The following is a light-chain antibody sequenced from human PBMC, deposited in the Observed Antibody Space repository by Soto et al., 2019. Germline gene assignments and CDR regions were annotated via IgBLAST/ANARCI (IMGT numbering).Light chain of an antibody. Sequence: QSALTQPASVSGSPGQSITISCTGTSSDIGGYNYVSWYQQHPGKAPKLMIYDVSDRPSGVSNRFSGSKSGNTASLTISGLQAEDEAHYYCSAYGSSDTLLFGEGTKVTGL. V-gene: IGLV2-14*01. CDR1: SSDIGGYNY. CDR3: SAYGSSDTLL. J-gene: IGLJ2*01. CDR2: DVS.